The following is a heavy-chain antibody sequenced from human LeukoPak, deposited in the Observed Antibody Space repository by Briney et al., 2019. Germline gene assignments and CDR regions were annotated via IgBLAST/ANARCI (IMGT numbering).Heavy chain of an antibody. CDR3: ARGKDSSSHHDY. CDR2: INHSGST. Sequence: SETLSLTCAVYGGSFSGYYWSWIRQPPGKGLEWIGEINHSGSTNYNPSLKSRVTISVDTSKNQFSLKLSSVTAADTAVYYCARGKDSSSHHDYWGQGTLVTVSS. D-gene: IGHD6-6*01. CDR1: GGSFSGYY. J-gene: IGHJ4*02. V-gene: IGHV4-34*01.